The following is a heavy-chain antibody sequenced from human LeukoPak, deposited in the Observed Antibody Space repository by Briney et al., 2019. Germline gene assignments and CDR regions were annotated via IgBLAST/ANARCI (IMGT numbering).Heavy chain of an antibody. CDR1: GGSISSYY. J-gene: IGHJ2*01. CDR3: ARSIVGATTWYFDL. Sequence: SETLSLTCTVSGGSISSYYWSWIRQPAGRGLEWIGRIYTSGSTNYNPSLKSRVTMSVDTSKNQFSLKLSSVTAADTAVYYCARSIVGATTWYFDLWGRGTLVTVSS. D-gene: IGHD1-26*01. V-gene: IGHV4-4*07. CDR2: IYTSGST.